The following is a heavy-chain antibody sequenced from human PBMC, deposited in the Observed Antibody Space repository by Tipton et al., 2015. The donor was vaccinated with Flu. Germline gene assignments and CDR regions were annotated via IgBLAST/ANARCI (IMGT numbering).Heavy chain of an antibody. CDR1: GYSISSGYY. Sequence: TLSPTCTVSGYSISSGYYWGWIRQPPGKGLEWIGSIYHSGSTYYNPSLKSRVTISVDTSKNQFSLKLSSVTAADTAVYYCARHPPRSYWGQGTLVTVSS. J-gene: IGHJ4*02. CDR2: IYHSGST. CDR3: ARHPPRSY. V-gene: IGHV4-38-2*02.